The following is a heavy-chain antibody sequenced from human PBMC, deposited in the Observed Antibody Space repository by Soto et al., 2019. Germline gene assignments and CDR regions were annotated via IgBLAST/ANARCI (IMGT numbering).Heavy chain of an antibody. CDR1: GDSVSSNSAA. D-gene: IGHD6-6*01. CDR3: ARDEQLVRGYYFDY. J-gene: IGHJ4*02. V-gene: IGHV6-1*01. CDR2: TYYRSKWYN. Sequence: PSQTLSLTCAICGDSVSSNSAAWNWIRQSPSRGLEWLGRTYYRSKWYNDYAVSVKSRITINPDKSKNQFSLRLNSVTPEDTAVYYCARDEQLVRGYYFDYWGQGTLVTVSS.